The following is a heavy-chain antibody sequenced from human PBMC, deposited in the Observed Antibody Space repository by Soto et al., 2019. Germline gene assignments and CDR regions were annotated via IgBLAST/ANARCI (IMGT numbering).Heavy chain of an antibody. D-gene: IGHD3-10*01. V-gene: IGHV3-53*01. CDR2: IYSGGAT. Sequence: EVLLVDSGGGLIQPGGSLRLSCAASGFSVSSSHMIWVRQAPGKGLEWVSVIYSGGATYHAVSVKGRFTISRDRSKNTVYLQMDGLRTEDTAVYHCAKLGPYGSESYSFRYNLIDPWGQGTLVTVSS. CDR1: GFSVSSSH. J-gene: IGHJ5*02. CDR3: AKLGPYGSESYSFRYNLIDP.